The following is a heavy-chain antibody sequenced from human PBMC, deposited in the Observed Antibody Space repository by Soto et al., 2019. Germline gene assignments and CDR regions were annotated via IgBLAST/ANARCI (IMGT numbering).Heavy chain of an antibody. CDR3: ARTHRC. J-gene: IGHJ4*02. CDR1: GGSISSGGYY. Sequence: QVQLQESGPGLVKPSQTLSLTCTVSGGSISSGGYYWSWIRQHPGKGLEWIWYIYYSGTTYYNPSLKRRVTSSVDTSKNQFSLGLSAVTAADTSVYYCARTHRCWGQGTLVTVSS. V-gene: IGHV4-31*03. CDR2: IYYSGTT.